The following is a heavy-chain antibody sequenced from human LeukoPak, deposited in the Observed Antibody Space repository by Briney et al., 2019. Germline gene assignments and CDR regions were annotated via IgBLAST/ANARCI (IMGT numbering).Heavy chain of an antibody. CDR2: IKSDLSEI. Sequence: GGSLRLSCAASGFAFSRYWMTWIRQAPVRGLEWVASIKSDLSEIYYVDSVKGRFTISRDNAKNSLYLQMDSLRAEDTAVYYCARSWLIVGATPPTDVWGQRTTVTVSS. CDR1: GFAFSRYW. CDR3: ARSWLIVGATPPTDV. J-gene: IGHJ6*02. V-gene: IGHV3-7*01. D-gene: IGHD1-26*01.